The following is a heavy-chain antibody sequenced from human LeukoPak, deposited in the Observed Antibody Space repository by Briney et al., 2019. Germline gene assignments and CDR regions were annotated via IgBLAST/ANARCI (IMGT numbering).Heavy chain of an antibody. CDR2: IRSSGDDT. J-gene: IGHJ4*02. Sequence: GGSLRLSCTASGFTFRNYVMSWVRQAPGKGLEWVSSIRSSGDDTSSADSVKGRFTIFRDNSKSTLCLQMNSLRAEDTAIYYCAKVRPPPGSGWYGGDDYWGQGTLVTVSP. CDR3: AKVRPPPGSGWYGGDDY. CDR1: GFTFRNYV. V-gene: IGHV3-23*01. D-gene: IGHD6-19*01.